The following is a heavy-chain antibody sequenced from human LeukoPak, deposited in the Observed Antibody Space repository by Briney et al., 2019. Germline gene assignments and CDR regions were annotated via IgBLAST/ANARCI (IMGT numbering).Heavy chain of an antibody. V-gene: IGHV1-69*13. D-gene: IGHD3-3*01. CDR2: IIPIFGTA. CDR3: ARSRWLLYYFDY. Sequence: AASVKVSCKASGGTFSSYAISWVRQAPGQGLEWMGGIIPIFGTANYAQKFQGRVTITADESTSTAYMELSSLRSEDTAVYYCARSRWLLYYFDYWGQGTLVTVSS. J-gene: IGHJ4*02. CDR1: GGTFSSYA.